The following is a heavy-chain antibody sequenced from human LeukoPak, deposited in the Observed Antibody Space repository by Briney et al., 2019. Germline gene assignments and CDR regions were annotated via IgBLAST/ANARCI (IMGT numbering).Heavy chain of an antibody. V-gene: IGHV3-48*03. CDR2: ITASSATI. CDR3: AKGPGARGHFNWFDP. CDR1: GFSFSNYE. Sequence: AGSLRLSCAVSGFSFSNYEMSWVRQAPGQGLEWISYITASSATIYYADSVKGRFTVSRDNARNSLYLQMNGLRGEAAAVYYCAKGPGARGHFNWFDPWGQGTLVTVSS. J-gene: IGHJ5*02. D-gene: IGHD5-12*01.